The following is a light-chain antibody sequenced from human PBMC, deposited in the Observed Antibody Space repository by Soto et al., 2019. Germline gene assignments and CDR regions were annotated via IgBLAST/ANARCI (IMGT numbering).Light chain of an antibody. CDR2: QDS. J-gene: IGLJ2*01. Sequence: SYELTQPPSVSVSPGQTASITCSGEKLGDKYACWYRQKPGQSPVLVIYQDSKRPSGIPERFSGSNSGNTATLTISGTQAMDEADYYCQAWDSSTVVFGGGTKVTVL. V-gene: IGLV3-1*01. CDR1: KLGDKY. CDR3: QAWDSSTVV.